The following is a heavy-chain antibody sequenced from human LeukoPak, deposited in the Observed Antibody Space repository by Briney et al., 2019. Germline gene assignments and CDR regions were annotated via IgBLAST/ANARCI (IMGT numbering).Heavy chain of an antibody. Sequence: GGSLRLSCAASGFTFSSYSMNWVRQAPGKGLEWVSSISSSSSYIYYADSVKGRFTISRDNAKNSLYLQMNSLRAEDTAVYYCARDAAGLAYCGGDCLYYYGMDVWGQGTTVTVS. D-gene: IGHD2-21*02. J-gene: IGHJ6*02. CDR3: ARDAAGLAYCGGDCLYYYGMDV. CDR1: GFTFSSYS. CDR2: ISSSSSYI. V-gene: IGHV3-21*01.